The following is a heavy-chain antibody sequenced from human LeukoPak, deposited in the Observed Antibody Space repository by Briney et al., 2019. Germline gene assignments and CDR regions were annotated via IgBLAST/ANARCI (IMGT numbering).Heavy chain of an antibody. CDR3: AREGISGTAPNYYYYGMDV. D-gene: IGHD1-20*01. CDR1: GYPFTGYY. Sequence: ASVKVSCKASGYPFTGYYMHWVRQAPGQGLEWMGWINPNSGGTNYAQKFQGRDTMTRDTSISTAYMELSRLRSDDTAVYYCAREGISGTAPNYYYYGMDVWGQGTTVTVSS. CDR2: INPNSGGT. J-gene: IGHJ6*02. V-gene: IGHV1-2*02.